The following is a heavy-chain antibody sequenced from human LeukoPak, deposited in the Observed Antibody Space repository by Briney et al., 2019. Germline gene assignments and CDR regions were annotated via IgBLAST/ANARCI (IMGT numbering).Heavy chain of an antibody. D-gene: IGHD2-2*02. CDR1: GFTFSTYG. CDR2: IRYDGSDK. Sequence: GGSLRLSCAASGFTFSTYGMHWVRQAPGKGLEWVAFIRYDGSDKYYLDSVKGRFTISRDNSKNTLYLQMNSLRADDTAVYYCAMKAVPRPRLYDAFDFWGQGTVVTVSS. CDR3: AMKAVPRPRLYDAFDF. V-gene: IGHV3-30*02. J-gene: IGHJ3*01.